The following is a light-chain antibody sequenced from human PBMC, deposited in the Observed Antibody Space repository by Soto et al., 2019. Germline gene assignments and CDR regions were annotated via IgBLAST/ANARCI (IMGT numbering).Light chain of an antibody. V-gene: IGKV3-20*01. J-gene: IGKJ1*01. CDR3: QLYANSVWT. CDR1: QSVSSSQ. Sequence: IVLTQSPGTLSSSPGERATLSCRASQSVSSSQLVWYQQKPGQAPRLLIYAASSRATGIPDRFNGSGTGTDVTLIFSELETEDFAVYYCQLYANSVWTLGQGTKVEIK. CDR2: AAS.